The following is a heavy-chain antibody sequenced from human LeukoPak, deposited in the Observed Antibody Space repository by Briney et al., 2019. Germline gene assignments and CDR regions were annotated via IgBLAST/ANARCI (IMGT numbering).Heavy chain of an antibody. J-gene: IGHJ4*02. D-gene: IGHD1-26*01. CDR1: GFTFSSYA. V-gene: IGHV3-30*04. CDR2: ISYDVSNK. Sequence: GGSLRLSCAASGFTFSSYAMHWVRQAPGKGLEWVAVISYDVSNKYYADPVKGRFTISRGNSKNTLYLQMNSLRAEDTAVYYCARDASALVGAPYFDYWGQGTLVTVSS. CDR3: ARDASALVGAPYFDY.